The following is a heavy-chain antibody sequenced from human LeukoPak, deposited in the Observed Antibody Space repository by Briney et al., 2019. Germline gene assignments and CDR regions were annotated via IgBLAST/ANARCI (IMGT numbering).Heavy chain of an antibody. CDR2: IYYSGST. V-gene: IGHV4-59*01. D-gene: IGHD2-15*01. CDR3: ARRRGRGVVVVAATPTYFDY. Sequence: SETLSLTCTVSGGSISSYYWSWIRQPPGKGLEWIGYIYYSGSTNYNPSLKSRVTISVDTSKNQFSLKLSSVTAADTAVYCCARRRGRGVVVVAATPTYFDYWGQGTLVTVSS. J-gene: IGHJ4*02. CDR1: GGSISSYY.